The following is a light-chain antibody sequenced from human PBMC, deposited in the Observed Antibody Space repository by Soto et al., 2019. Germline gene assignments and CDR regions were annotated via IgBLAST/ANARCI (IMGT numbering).Light chain of an antibody. CDR3: QQYGSSPPWT. V-gene: IGKV3-20*01. CDR2: GAS. Sequence: EIVLTQSPGTLSLSQGERATLSCRASQSVSSSYLAWYQQKPGQAPRLLIYGASSRATGIPDRFSGSGSGTDFTLTISRLEPEDFAVYYCQQYGSSPPWTFGQGTKV. CDR1: QSVSSSY. J-gene: IGKJ1*01.